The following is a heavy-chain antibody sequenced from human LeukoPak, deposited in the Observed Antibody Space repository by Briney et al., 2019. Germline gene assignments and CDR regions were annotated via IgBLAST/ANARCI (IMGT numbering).Heavy chain of an antibody. J-gene: IGHJ6*04. Sequence: GESLRISCKASGYSFSNWWIGWVRQKPGKGLEWMGIIYPGDSDTRYSPSFQGQVTISADKSISTAYLQWSSLKASDTAMYYCARQGTTFDYYYGMDVWGKGTTVTVSS. D-gene: IGHD1-7*01. CDR1: GYSFSNWW. V-gene: IGHV5-51*01. CDR2: IYPGDSDT. CDR3: ARQGTTFDYYYGMDV.